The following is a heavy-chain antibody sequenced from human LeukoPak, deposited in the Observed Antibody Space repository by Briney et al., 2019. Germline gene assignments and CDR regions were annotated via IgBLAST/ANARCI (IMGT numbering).Heavy chain of an antibody. CDR1: GFTFSSNY. Sequence: GGSLRLSCAASGFTFSSNYMSWVRQAPGKGLEWVSVIYSGGSTYYSDSVKGRFTISRDNSKNTLCLQMNSLRAEDTAVYYCARRISYYYDSSGYYKAHDAFDIWGQGTMVTVSS. CDR2: IYSGGST. J-gene: IGHJ3*02. D-gene: IGHD3-22*01. V-gene: IGHV3-53*01. CDR3: ARRISYYYDSSGYYKAHDAFDI.